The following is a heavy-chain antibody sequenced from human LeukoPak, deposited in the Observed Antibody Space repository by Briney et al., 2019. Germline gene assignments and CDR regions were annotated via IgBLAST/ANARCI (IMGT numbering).Heavy chain of an antibody. D-gene: IGHD3-22*01. Sequence: GGSLRLSCAASGFTFSDYYMSWIRRAPGKGLEWVSYISNSGRLIYYADSVKGRFTVSRDNAKNSLYLQMNSLRADDTAVYYCARSSTADDSSGYYWFFALWGRGTLVTVSS. CDR2: ISNSGRLI. CDR1: GFTFSDYY. V-gene: IGHV3-11*01. CDR3: ARSSTADDSSGYYWFFAL. J-gene: IGHJ2*01.